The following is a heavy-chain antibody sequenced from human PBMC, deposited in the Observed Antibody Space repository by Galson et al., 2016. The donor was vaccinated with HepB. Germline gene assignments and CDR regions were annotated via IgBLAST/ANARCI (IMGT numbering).Heavy chain of an antibody. J-gene: IGHJ3*02. D-gene: IGHD2-2*01. CDR1: GFTFRNYG. CDR3: ARAVEDAFDI. Sequence: SLRLSCAASGFTFRNYGMNWVRQAPGKGLEWVSYINTSSWSIYYADSVKGRFTISRDNAKDSLYLQMNSLRDEDTAVYYCARAVEDAFDIWGQGTMVTVAS. CDR2: INTSSWSI. V-gene: IGHV3-48*02.